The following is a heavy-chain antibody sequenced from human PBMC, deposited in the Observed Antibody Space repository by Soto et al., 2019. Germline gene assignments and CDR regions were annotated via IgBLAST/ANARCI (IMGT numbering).Heavy chain of an antibody. CDR1: GYTFTSYA. CDR2: INAGNGNT. Sequence: QVQLVQSGAEVKKPGASVKVSCKASGYTFTSYAMHWVRQAPGQRLEWMGWINAGNGNTKYSQKFQGRVTITRDTSASTAYMDLSSLRSEDTAVYYCARDPVKYGSGGSCYSVWFDPWGQGTLVTVSS. D-gene: IGHD2-15*01. J-gene: IGHJ5*02. V-gene: IGHV1-3*01. CDR3: ARDPVKYGSGGSCYSVWFDP.